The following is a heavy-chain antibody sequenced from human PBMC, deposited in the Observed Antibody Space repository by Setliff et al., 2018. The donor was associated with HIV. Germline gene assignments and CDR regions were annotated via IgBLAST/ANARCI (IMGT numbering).Heavy chain of an antibody. V-gene: IGHV4-31*03. J-gene: IGHJ4*02. D-gene: IGHD4-4*01. CDR3: AREPDSIPYDY. CDR1: GGSISSGGYY. CDR2: IYYSGST. Sequence: KPSETLSLTCTVSGGSISSGGYYWSWIRQHPGKGLEWIGYIYYSGSTYYNPSLKSRVTISVDTSKNQFSLKLSSVTAADTAVYYCAREPDSIPYDYWGQGTLVTVSS.